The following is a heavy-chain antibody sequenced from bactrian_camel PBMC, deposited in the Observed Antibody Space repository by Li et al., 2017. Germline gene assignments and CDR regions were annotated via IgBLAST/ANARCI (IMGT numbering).Heavy chain of an antibody. V-gene: IGHV3S26*01. D-gene: IGHD3*01. CDR3: KASRSWDCPSASSGY. J-gene: IGHJ4*01. CDR1: GYTYNRNC. CDR2: IATDNGR. Sequence: HVQLVESGGGSVQAGGSLRLSCAASGYTYNRNCMAWFRQAPGKELEGVAGIATDNGRSYADSVKGRFTISKDNAKNTLYLQMNSLKPEDAAMYYCKASRSWDCPSASSGYWGQGTQVTVS.